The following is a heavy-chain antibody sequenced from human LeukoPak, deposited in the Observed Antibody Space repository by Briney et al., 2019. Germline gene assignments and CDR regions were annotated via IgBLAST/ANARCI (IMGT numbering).Heavy chain of an antibody. Sequence: SAKNFCKAGSGYFSTYSFSWVGQPLGQKLEWMARIIPILGIANYAQKSQGRVTITADKSTSTAYMELSSLRSEDTAVYYCARSEDYWGQGTLVTVSS. D-gene: IGHD1-14*01. J-gene: IGHJ4*02. V-gene: IGHV1-69*02. CDR3: ARSEDY. CDR2: IIPILGIA. CDR1: SGYFSTYS.